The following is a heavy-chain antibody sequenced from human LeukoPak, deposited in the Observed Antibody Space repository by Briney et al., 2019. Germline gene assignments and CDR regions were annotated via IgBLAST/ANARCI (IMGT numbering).Heavy chain of an antibody. CDR1: GFTFDDYA. D-gene: IGHD3-16*01. CDR3: AKDFYRLGEFDAFDN. Sequence: LSGGSLRLSCAASGFTFDDYAMHWVRQAPGKGLEWVSGISWNSGRIGYADSVKGRFTISRDNAKNSPYLQMNSLRVEDTALYYCAKDFYRLGEFDAFDNWGQGTMVTVSS. V-gene: IGHV3-9*01. CDR2: ISWNSGRI. J-gene: IGHJ3*02.